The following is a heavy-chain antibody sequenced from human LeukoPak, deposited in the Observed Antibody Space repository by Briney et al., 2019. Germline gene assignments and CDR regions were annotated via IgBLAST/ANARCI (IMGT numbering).Heavy chain of an antibody. J-gene: IGHJ4*02. CDR3: AKQTGDSRYFDY. CDR2: ISYDGSNK. V-gene: IGHV3-30-3*02. Sequence: PGGSLRLSCAASGFTFSSYAMHWVRQAPGKGLEWVAVISYDGSNKYYADSVKGRFTISRDNSKNTLYLQMNSLRAEDTAVYYCAKQTGDSRYFDYWGQGTLVTVSS. D-gene: IGHD1-1*01. CDR1: GFTFSSYA.